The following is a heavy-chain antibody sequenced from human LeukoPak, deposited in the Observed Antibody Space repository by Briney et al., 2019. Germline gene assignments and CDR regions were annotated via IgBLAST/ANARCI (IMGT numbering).Heavy chain of an antibody. CDR3: AKPDLTVTTTWYFDY. CDR2: IRYDGSNK. J-gene: IGHJ4*02. Sequence: GGSLRLSCAASGFTFSSYGMHWVRQAPGKGLEWVAFIRYDGSNKYYADSVKGRFTISRDNSKNTLYLQMNSPRAEDTAVYYCAKPDLTVTTTWYFDYWGQGTLVTVSS. V-gene: IGHV3-30*02. D-gene: IGHD4-11*01. CDR1: GFTFSSYG.